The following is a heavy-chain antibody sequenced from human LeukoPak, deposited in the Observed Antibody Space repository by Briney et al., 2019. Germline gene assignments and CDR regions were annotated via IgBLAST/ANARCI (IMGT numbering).Heavy chain of an antibody. J-gene: IGHJ4*02. CDR2: IYSSGTT. CDR3: SRLLPSRPDFYFDY. D-gene: IGHD6-6*01. CDR1: GASISSDD. Sequence: SETLSLTCTVSGASISSDDWSWIRQPPGRRPEWIGYIYSSGTTKYNPSLQSRVTISIDTSTNQFSLKLTSMTAADTAVYFCSRLLPSRPDFYFDYWGQGTLVTVSS. V-gene: IGHV4-4*09.